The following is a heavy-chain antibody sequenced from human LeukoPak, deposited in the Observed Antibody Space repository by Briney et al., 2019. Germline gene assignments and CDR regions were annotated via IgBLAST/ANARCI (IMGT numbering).Heavy chain of an antibody. J-gene: IGHJ6*03. CDR2: ISYDGSNK. D-gene: IGHD3-10*01. CDR1: GFTFSSYA. CDR3: ARASMVSYYYYYMDV. Sequence: GGSLRLSCAASGFTFSSYAMHWVRQAPGKGLEWVAVISYDGSNKYCADSVKGRFTISRDNSNNTLYLQMNSLRAEDTAVYYCARASMVSYYYYYMDVWGKGTTVTVSS. V-gene: IGHV3-30*04.